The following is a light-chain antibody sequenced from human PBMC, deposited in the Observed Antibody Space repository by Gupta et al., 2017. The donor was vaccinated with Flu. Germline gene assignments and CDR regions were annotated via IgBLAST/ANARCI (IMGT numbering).Light chain of an antibody. Sequence: GKVTITCRASQSIGSNLHWYQQKPDQSPKLLIKDASQSSSGVPSRFSGNGSGTDFTLTINSVEAEDAATYYCHQSSSLPITFGQGTRLEIK. CDR3: HQSSSLPIT. J-gene: IGKJ5*01. CDR1: QSIGSN. V-gene: IGKV6-21*01. CDR2: DAS.